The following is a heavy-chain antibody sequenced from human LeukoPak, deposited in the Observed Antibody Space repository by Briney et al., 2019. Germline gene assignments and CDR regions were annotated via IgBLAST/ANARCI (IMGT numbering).Heavy chain of an antibody. CDR2: VSYLGNDK. Sequence: GGSLRLSCAASGFTFNKYAMHWVRQAPGKGLEWVAVVSYLGNDKFYADSVKGRFTISKDNSNNTVYLEINSLRSEDTAVYYCARERNSYYDYVWGSYRYPPMDVWGQGTTVTVSS. CDR1: GFTFNKYA. CDR3: ARERNSYYDYVWGSYRYPPMDV. V-gene: IGHV3-30-3*01. J-gene: IGHJ6*02. D-gene: IGHD3-16*02.